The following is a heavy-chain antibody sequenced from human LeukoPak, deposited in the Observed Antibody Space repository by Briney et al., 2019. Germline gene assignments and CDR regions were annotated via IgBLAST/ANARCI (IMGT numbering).Heavy chain of an antibody. D-gene: IGHD3-22*01. CDR2: IYTSGST. CDR1: GGSISSGSYY. Sequence: SQTLSLTCTVSGGSISSGSYYWSWIRQPAGKGLEWIGRIYTSGSTNYNPSLKSRVTISVDTSKNQFSLRLSSVTAADTAVYYCARDGYYDSSGYYPFDYWGQGTLVTVSS. CDR3: ARDGYYDSSGYYPFDY. V-gene: IGHV4-61*02. J-gene: IGHJ4*02.